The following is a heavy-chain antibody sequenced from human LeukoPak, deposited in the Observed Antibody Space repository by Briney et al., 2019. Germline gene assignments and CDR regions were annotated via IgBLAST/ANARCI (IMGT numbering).Heavy chain of an antibody. CDR1: GGSITGYY. CDR2: IHYTGAT. J-gene: IGHJ4*02. D-gene: IGHD3-9*01. CDR3: ARGNILTGYRFDF. Sequence: SETLSLTCAVYGGSITGYYWSWIRQTPGRGLEWVGEIHYTGATSYNPSLKSRATVSTDTSKNQFSLRLSSVTAADTAVYYCARGNILTGYRFDFWGQGALVTVSS. V-gene: IGHV4-34*01.